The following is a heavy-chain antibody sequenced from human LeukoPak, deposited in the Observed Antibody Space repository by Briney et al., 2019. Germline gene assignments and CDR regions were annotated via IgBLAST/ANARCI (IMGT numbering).Heavy chain of an antibody. D-gene: IGHD5-18*01. CDR1: GYTFTGYY. CDR3: ARDFEGDTAMVTGFDY. V-gene: IGHV1-2*02. Sequence: ASVKVSCKASGYTFTGYYMHWVRQAPGQGLEWMGWINPNSGGTNYAQKFQGRVTMTRDTSISTAYMELSRPRSDDTAVYYCARDFEGDTAMVTGFDYWGQGTLVTVSS. CDR2: INPNSGGT. J-gene: IGHJ4*02.